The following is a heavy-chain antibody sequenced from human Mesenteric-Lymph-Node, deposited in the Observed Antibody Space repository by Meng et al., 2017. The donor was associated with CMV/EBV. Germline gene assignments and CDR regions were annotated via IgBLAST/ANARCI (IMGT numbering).Heavy chain of an antibody. CDR3: AKAVSSTSCYTDY. Sequence: GGSLRLSCAASGFTFSSYAMSWVRQAPGKGLEWVSAISGSGGTTYYADSVKGRFTISRDNSENTLYLQMDSLRAEDTAVYYCAKAVSSTSCYTDYWGQGTLVTVSS. J-gene: IGHJ4*02. CDR2: ISGSGGTT. D-gene: IGHD2-2*02. V-gene: IGHV3-23*01. CDR1: GFTFSSYA.